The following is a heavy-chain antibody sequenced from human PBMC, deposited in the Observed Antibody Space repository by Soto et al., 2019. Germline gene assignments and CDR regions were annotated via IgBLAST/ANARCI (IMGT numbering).Heavy chain of an antibody. D-gene: IGHD2-15*01. Sequence: EGSLRLSCAASGFTFSSYAMGWVRQGPGKGLEWVAVVSIGGSTHYADSVRGRFTISRDNSKNTLSLQMNSLTAEDTAVYFCAKRRGAGGHLDYWGQGALVTVSS. CDR1: GFTFSSYA. J-gene: IGHJ4*02. V-gene: IGHV3-23*01. CDR2: VSIGGST. CDR3: AKRRGAGGHLDY.